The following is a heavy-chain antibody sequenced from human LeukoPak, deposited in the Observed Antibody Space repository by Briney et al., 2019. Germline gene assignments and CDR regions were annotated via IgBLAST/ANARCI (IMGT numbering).Heavy chain of an antibody. CDR2: IRSDGSNK. CDR3: AKTRKYSSGWLYYFDY. V-gene: IGHV3-30*02. Sequence: GGSLRLSCAGSGFSFSSYGMHWVRQAPGKGLEWMAFIRSDGSNKYYADSVKGRFTISRDNSKNTLYLQMNSLRAEDTAVYYCAKTRKYSSGWLYYFDYWGQGTLVTVSS. J-gene: IGHJ4*02. CDR1: GFSFSSYG. D-gene: IGHD6-19*01.